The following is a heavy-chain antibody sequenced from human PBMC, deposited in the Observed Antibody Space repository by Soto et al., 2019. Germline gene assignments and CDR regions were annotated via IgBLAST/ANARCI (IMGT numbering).Heavy chain of an antibody. J-gene: IGHJ4*02. CDR2: ISAHNGNT. D-gene: IGHD1-1*01. V-gene: IGHV1-18*01. CDR1: GYTFTSYG. Sequence: QVHLVQSGAEVKKPGASVKVSCKGSGYTFTSYGITWVRQAPGQGLEWMGWISAHNGNTDYAQKLQGRVTVTIDTSTSTAYMELRSLSSDDTAVYYCARGRYGDYWGQGALVTVSS. CDR3: ARGRYGDY.